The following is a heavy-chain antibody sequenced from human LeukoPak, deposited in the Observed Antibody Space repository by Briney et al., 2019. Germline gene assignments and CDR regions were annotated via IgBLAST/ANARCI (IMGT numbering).Heavy chain of an antibody. Sequence: GGSLRLSCAGSGFTFSNHAMSWVRQAPGKGVQWVAVISGGGRTTEYADFVKGRFTISRDNSKNTLSLQMNSLTVEDTAIYFCAKNVVVKRYIDFWGQGTLVTVSS. CDR2: ISGGGRTT. D-gene: IGHD2-15*01. CDR1: GFTFSNHA. J-gene: IGHJ4*02. CDR3: AKNVVVKRYIDF. V-gene: IGHV3-23*01.